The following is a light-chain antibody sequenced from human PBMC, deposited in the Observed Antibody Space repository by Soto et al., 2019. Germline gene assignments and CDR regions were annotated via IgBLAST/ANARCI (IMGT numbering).Light chain of an antibody. CDR1: XXDVGGSNY. V-gene: IGLV2-14*01. Sequence: QSALTQPASVSGWPGXXITIYCTXXXXDVGGSNYVSWYQLSPGKAPKLLIYDVDRPSGVSNRFSGSKSGNTASLTISGLQAEDEADYYCNSYTSSGTVVFGGGTKLTVL. CDR2: DV. CDR3: NSYTSSGTVV. J-gene: IGLJ3*02.